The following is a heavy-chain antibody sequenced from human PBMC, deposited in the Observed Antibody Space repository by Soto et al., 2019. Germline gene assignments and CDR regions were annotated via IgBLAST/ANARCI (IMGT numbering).Heavy chain of an antibody. Sequence: QVPLVESGGGVAQPGRSLRLSCTVSGFTFSGHAMHWVRQAPGKGLEWVTQIWYDGSNKYYAESVKGRFTISRDNSTNTLYLQMNSLRVEDTAVYYCARDGQGLAPYALDVWGQGTSVTVSS. J-gene: IGHJ6*02. CDR3: ARDGQGLAPYALDV. CDR2: IWYDGSNK. V-gene: IGHV3-33*01. D-gene: IGHD6-19*01. CDR1: GFTFSGHA.